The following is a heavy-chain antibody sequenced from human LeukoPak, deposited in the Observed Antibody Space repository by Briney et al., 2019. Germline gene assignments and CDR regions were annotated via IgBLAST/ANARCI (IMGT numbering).Heavy chain of an antibody. J-gene: IGHJ6*02. CDR3: VKGMTPFYYGMDV. CDR2: ISGNGAST. CDR1: GFTFSSYA. V-gene: IGHV3-23*01. Sequence: TGGSLRLSCAASGFTFSSYAMRWVRQAPGKGLEWVSTISGNGASTYYADSVKGRFTISRDNLKNTVYLQMNSLRADDTAVYYCVKGMTPFYYGMDVWGQGTTVTVSS.